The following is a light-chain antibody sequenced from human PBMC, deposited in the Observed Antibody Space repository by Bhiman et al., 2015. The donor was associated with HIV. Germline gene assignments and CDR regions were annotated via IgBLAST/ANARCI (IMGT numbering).Light chain of an antibody. Sequence: NFMLTQPHSVSESPGKTVAISCTGSSGSIASSYVQWYRQRPGSAPTTVIFEDNQRPSGVPDRFSGSIDSSSNSASLTISGLKTEDEADYYCQSYDSINHKLVFGGGTKLTVL. J-gene: IGLJ2*01. CDR1: SGSIASSY. V-gene: IGLV6-57*02. CDR2: EDN. CDR3: QSYDSINHKLV.